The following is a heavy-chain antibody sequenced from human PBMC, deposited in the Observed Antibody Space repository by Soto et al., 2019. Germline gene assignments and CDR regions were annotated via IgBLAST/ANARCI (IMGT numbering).Heavy chain of an antibody. D-gene: IGHD1-26*01. Sequence: GGSLRLSCAASGLTFNNAWMKWVRQAPGKGLEWVGRIKSKNDGGATEYSAPVKDRFTISRDDSKNTLYLQMNSLKTEDTAVYYCTTDAQWGIWGQGTMVTVSS. J-gene: IGHJ3*02. V-gene: IGHV3-15*07. CDR3: TTDAQWGI. CDR1: GLTFNNAW. CDR2: IKSKNDGGAT.